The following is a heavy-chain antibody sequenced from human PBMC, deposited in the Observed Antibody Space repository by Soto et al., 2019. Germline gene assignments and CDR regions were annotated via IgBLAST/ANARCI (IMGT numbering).Heavy chain of an antibody. V-gene: IGHV4-4*02. CDR2: TYHSGTT. Sequence: QVQLQESGPGLVQPSWTLSLTCAVSGDSINNSHWWSWVRQTPGKVLDWIGETYHSGTTNYNPSLKTRVTISIAKSKNQFALKMNSVTAADTAVYYCAREVNSSPARGPNWFDPWGQGTLVTVSS. J-gene: IGHJ5*02. CDR3: AREVNSSPARGPNWFDP. D-gene: IGHD6-13*01. CDR1: GDSINNSHW.